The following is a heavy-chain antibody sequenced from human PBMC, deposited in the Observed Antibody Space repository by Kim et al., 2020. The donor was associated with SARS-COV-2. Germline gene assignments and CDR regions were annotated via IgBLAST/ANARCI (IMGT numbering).Heavy chain of an antibody. CDR3: AKFAGSGSYSDY. J-gene: IGHJ4*02. CDR1: GFTFDDYA. D-gene: IGHD3-10*01. CDR2: ISWNSGSI. Sequence: GGSLRLSCAASGFTFDDYAMHWVRQAPGKGLEWVSGISWNSGSIGYADSVKGRVTISRDNAKNSLYLQMNSLRAEDTALYYCAKFAGSGSYSDYWGQGTLVTVSS. V-gene: IGHV3-9*01.